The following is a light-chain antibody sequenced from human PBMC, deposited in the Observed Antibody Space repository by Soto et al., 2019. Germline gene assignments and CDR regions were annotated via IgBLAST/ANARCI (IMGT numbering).Light chain of an antibody. CDR2: QDS. J-gene: IGLJ1*01. CDR3: QAWDSTTFYV. CDR1: KLGAQY. Sequence: SYELTQPPSVSVSPGQTASITCSGDKLGAQYASWYQQKPGQSPVLVIYQDSKRPSGIPERFSGSNSGNTATLTISGTQAMDEADYYCQAWDSTTFYVFXTGTKV. V-gene: IGLV3-1*01.